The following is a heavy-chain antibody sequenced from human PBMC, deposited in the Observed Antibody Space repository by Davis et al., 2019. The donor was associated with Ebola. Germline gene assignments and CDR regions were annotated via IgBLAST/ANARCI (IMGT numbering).Heavy chain of an antibody. J-gene: IGHJ6*02. Sequence: SLIISCAASGFTFNSYRMHWVRQAPGKGLEWLAVTSDDGSNKYSADSVEGRFTISRDNSKETLYLQVNSLRAEDTAVYYCAKDRCSSRRCQDFYYGMDVWGQGTTVTVSS. D-gene: IGHD2-2*01. CDR3: AKDRCSSRRCQDFYYGMDV. CDR2: TSDDGSNK. CDR1: GFTFNSYR. V-gene: IGHV3-30*18.